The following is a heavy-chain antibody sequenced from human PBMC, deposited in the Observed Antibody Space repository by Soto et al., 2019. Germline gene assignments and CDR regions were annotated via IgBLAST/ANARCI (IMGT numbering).Heavy chain of an antibody. V-gene: IGHV3-66*01. D-gene: IGHD1-26*01. Sequence: GGFLRPPRGVLGFHLRDHENRRVLPEPRKGLEWVSVIYSGGSTYYADSVKGRFTISRDNSKNTLYLQMNSLRAEDTAVYYCARAYSGSYVGSNWFDPWGQGTLVTVSS. CDR1: FHLRDHE. CDR3: ARAYSGSYVGSNWFDP. CDR2: IYSGGST. J-gene: IGHJ5*02.